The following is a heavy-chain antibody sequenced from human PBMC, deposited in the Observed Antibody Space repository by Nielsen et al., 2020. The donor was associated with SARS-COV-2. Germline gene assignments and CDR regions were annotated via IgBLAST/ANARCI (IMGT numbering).Heavy chain of an antibody. J-gene: IGHJ6*03. CDR2: IYSTGNT. D-gene: IGHD3-3*01. V-gene: IGHV4-59*02. CDR3: ARDRQTVDYWSDFTTDNYMDV. CDR1: GGSVSRYY. Sequence: SETLSLTCIVSGGSVSRYYWSWIRQSPEKGLEWIGYIYSTGNTKYNPSLKSRVTISIDTSKSQFSLNLRSVTTADTAVYYCARDRQTVDYWSDFTTDNYMDVWGKGTTVTVSS.